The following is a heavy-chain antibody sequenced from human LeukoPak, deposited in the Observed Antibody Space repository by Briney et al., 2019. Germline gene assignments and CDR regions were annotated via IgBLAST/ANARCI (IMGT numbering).Heavy chain of an antibody. V-gene: IGHV3-15*01. D-gene: IGHD6-19*01. J-gene: IGHJ4*02. CDR2: IKSKTNGGTP. Sequence: GGSLRLSCVVSGFSFSNAWMTWVRQAPGKGLEWVGRIKSKTNGGTPDYAAPVKGRFTISRDDSKSTLYLQMNSLETEDTATYYCATEGGSGWYGHFDHWGQGTLVTVSS. CDR1: GFSFSNAW. CDR3: ATEGGSGWYGHFDH.